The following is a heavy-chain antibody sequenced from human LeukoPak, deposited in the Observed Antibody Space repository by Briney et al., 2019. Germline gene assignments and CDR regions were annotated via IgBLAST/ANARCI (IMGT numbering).Heavy chain of an antibody. J-gene: IGHJ4*02. CDR3: ASSRNPGSGSYPFDY. Sequence: GGSLRLSCAASGFTFSSYSMNWVRQAPGKGLEWVSSISSSSSYIYYADSVTGRFTISRDNAKNSLYLQMNSLRAEDTAVYYCASSRNPGSGSYPFDYWGQGALVTVSS. V-gene: IGHV3-21*01. CDR1: GFTFSSYS. CDR2: ISSSSSYI. D-gene: IGHD3-10*01.